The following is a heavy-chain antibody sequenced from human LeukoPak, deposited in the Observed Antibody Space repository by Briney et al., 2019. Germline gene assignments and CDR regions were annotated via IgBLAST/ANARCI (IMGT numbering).Heavy chain of an antibody. Sequence: GGSLRLSCAASGFTFSSYSMNWVRQAPGKGLEWVSYISSSSTIYYADSVKGRFTISRDNAKNSLYLQMNSLRAEDTAVYYCARVSSSGLDYWGQGTLVTVSS. CDR3: ARVSSSGLDY. CDR2: ISSSSTI. V-gene: IGHV3-48*04. J-gene: IGHJ4*02. CDR1: GFTFSSYS. D-gene: IGHD6-19*01.